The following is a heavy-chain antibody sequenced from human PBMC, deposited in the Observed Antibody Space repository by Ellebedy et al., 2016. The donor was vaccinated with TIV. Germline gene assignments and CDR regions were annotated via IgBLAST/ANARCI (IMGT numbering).Heavy chain of an antibody. J-gene: IGHJ4*02. V-gene: IGHV3-23*01. CDR3: ARSGSYYGRFDY. Sequence: GGSLRLXCATSGFTFSRNAMTWVRQAPGKGLEWVSSITSSGDRTNYADSVKGRFTISRDNFKSTLFLQMNTLTAEDTAVYYCARSGSYYGRFDYWGQGTLVTVSS. D-gene: IGHD1-26*01. CDR1: GFTFSRNA. CDR2: ITSSGDRT.